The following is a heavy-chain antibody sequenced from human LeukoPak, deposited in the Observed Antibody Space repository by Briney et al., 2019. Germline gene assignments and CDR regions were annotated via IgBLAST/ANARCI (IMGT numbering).Heavy chain of an antibody. CDR1: GLTFSSYA. Sequence: GGSLRLSCAPSGLTFSSYAMSWVRKAPGQGLEWVSAISGSGGSTYYAASVKGRLAISSDNSKNTMYLQMNSMRAEDTAVYYCAKRRSGWYVGYFDYWGQGSLVTVSS. D-gene: IGHD6-19*01. V-gene: IGHV3-23*01. CDR3: AKRRSGWYVGYFDY. CDR2: ISGSGGST. J-gene: IGHJ4*02.